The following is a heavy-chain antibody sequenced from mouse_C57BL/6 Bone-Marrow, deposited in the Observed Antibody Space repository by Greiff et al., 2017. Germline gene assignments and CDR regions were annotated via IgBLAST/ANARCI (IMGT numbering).Heavy chain of an antibody. CDR3: ARENDGCVFYAIDY. J-gene: IGHJ4*01. D-gene: IGHD2-3*01. CDR1: GYTFTSYG. V-gene: IGHV1-81*01. CDR2: IYPRSGNT. Sequence: VQVVESGAELARPGASVKLSCKASGYTFTSYGISWVKQRTGQGLEWIGEIYPRSGNTYYNEKFKGKATLTADKSSSTAYMELRSLTSEDSAVYFCARENDGCVFYAIDYWGQGTSVTVSS.